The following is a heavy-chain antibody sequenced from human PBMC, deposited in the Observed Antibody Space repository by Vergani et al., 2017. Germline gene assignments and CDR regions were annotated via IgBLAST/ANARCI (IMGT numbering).Heavy chain of an antibody. CDR1: GFTFSSYA. CDR3: AKPYGGNSGDYLDY. D-gene: IGHD4-23*01. J-gene: IGHJ4*02. V-gene: IGHV3-23*01. CDR2: IRGSGGST. Sequence: EVQLLESGGGLVQPGGSLRLSCAASGFTFSSYAMSWVRQAPGKGLEWVSAIRGSGGSTNYADSVKGRFTISRDNSTNTLYLQMNSLRAEDTAVYYCAKPYGGNSGDYLDYWGQGTLVTVSS.